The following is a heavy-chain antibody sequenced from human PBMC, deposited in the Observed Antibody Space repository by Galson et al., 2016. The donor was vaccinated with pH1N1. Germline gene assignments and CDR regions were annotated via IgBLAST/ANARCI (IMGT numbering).Heavy chain of an antibody. V-gene: IGHV1-46*03. D-gene: IGHD7-27*01. CDR2: IDPSNGGT. CDR3: SRELGRLRDF. CDR1: GYIFTRDY. Sequence: SVKVSCKASGYIFTRDYFHWVRQAPGQGLEWMGVIDPSNGGTTFAQKFQGLVTMTRDTSTRTVYMEVSGLNSDDTAVYYCSRELGRLRDFWGQGSLGTVSS. J-gene: IGHJ4*02.